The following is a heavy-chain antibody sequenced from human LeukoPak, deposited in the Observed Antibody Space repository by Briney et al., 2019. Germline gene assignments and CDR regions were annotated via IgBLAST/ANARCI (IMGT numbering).Heavy chain of an antibody. V-gene: IGHV4-39*07. J-gene: IGHJ3*01. CDR1: GGSISSSSYY. CDR2: INHGGIS. CDR3: AAQTGSTFDV. D-gene: IGHD3-9*01. Sequence: SETLSLTCTVSGGSISSSSYYYSWIRQSPGKGLEWIGEINHGGISDYNPSLKSRVTISVDTSKKQFSLKLSSVTAADTAVYYCAAQTGSTFDVWGQGTMVTVSS.